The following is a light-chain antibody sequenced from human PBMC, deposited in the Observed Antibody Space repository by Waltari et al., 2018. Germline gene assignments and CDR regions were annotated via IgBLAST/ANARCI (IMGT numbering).Light chain of an antibody. CDR3: SSYTTSGTLV. Sequence: QSAPTQPASVSGSPGKSTPISCTGTSSYVGGYDFVSRHQQYPGKAPQVMIYGVNNRPSGVSNRFSGSKSGNTASLIISGLQADDEADYYCSSYTTSGTLVFGTGTKVTVL. CDR1: SSYVGGYDF. J-gene: IGLJ1*01. CDR2: GVN. V-gene: IGLV2-14*01.